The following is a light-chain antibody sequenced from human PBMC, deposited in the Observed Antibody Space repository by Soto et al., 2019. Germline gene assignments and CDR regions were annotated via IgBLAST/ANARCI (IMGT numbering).Light chain of an antibody. J-gene: IGLJ3*02. CDR2: EVS. Sequence: QSALTQPASVSGSPGQSITISCTGTSSDVGGYNYVSWYQQHPGKAPKLMIYEVSNRPSGVSNRFSGSKSGNTASLNISGLQAEDEADYYCSSYRSSSPRVFGGGTKLTVL. V-gene: IGLV2-14*01. CDR1: SSDVGGYNY. CDR3: SSYRSSSPRV.